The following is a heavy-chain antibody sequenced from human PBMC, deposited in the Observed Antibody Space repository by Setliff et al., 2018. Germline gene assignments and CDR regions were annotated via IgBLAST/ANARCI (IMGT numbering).Heavy chain of an antibody. D-gene: IGHD3-10*01. CDR1: GATFSSYA. V-gene: IGHV1-69*10. CDR2: IIPILGIA. J-gene: IGHJ6*02. CDR3: ASRRVRGLGMDV. Sequence: SVKVSCKASGATFSSYAISWVRQAPGQLLEWIGGIIPILGIANYAQKFKGRLTITAYKSTSTAYMELSSLRSEETAVYYCASRRVRGLGMDVWGQGTTVTVSS.